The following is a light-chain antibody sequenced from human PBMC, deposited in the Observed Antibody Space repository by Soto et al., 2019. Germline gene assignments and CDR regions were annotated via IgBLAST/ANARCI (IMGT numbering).Light chain of an antibody. J-gene: IGKJ3*01. CDR2: SSS. CDR1: QSINTY. CDR3: QQSYSTRST. V-gene: IGKV1-39*01. Sequence: FQMTQSPSSLSASVGDRVTITCRASQSINTYLNWYQFKPGKAPKLLIFSSSNLQTGVPSRFSGSGSGTHFTLTITRLQPEDSATYYCQQSYSTRSTFGPGTQVEI.